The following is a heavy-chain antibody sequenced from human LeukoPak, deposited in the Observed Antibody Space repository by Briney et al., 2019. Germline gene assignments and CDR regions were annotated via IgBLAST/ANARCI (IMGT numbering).Heavy chain of an antibody. V-gene: IGHV1-8*01. CDR2: MNPNSGNT. Sequence: ASVKVSCKASGYTFISSDIRWVRQATGQGLEWMGWMNPNSGNTGYAQKFQGRVTMTRNTSISTAYMELSSLRSEDTAVYYCARAPYYYDSSGYYYYGMDVWGQGTTVTVSS. CDR3: ARAPYYYDSSGYYYYGMDV. CDR1: GYTFISSD. J-gene: IGHJ6*02. D-gene: IGHD3-22*01.